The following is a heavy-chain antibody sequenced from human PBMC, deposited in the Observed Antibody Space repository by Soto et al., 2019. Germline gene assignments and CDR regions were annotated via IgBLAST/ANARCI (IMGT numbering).Heavy chain of an antibody. CDR1: GVSISSSSYY. J-gene: IGHJ4*02. CDR3: AKYCSGGSCYLDYGDYTFPATYDY. CDR2: IYYSGST. Sequence: PSETLSLTCTVSGVSISSSSYYWGWIRQPPGKGLEWIGSIYYSGSTYYNPSLKSRVTISVDTSKNQFSLKLSSVTAADTAVYYCAKYCSGGSCYLDYGDYTFPATYDYWGQGTLVTVSS. D-gene: IGHD2-15*01. V-gene: IGHV4-39*01.